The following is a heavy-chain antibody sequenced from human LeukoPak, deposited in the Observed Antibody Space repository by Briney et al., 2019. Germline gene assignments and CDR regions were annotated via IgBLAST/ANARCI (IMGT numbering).Heavy chain of an antibody. D-gene: IGHD3-9*01. CDR3: ARDFDSGTFDY. J-gene: IGHJ4*02. CDR1: GFTFSSYG. Sequence: GGSLRLSCAASGFTFSSYGMDWVRQAPGKGLEWVAVIWYDGSNNYYADSVKGRFTISRDNSKNTLYLQMNSLRAEDTAVYYCARDFDSGTFDYWGQGTLVTVSS. V-gene: IGHV3-33*01. CDR2: IWYDGSNN.